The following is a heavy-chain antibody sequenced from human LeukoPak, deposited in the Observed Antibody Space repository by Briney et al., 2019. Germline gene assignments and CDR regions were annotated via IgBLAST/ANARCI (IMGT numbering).Heavy chain of an antibody. D-gene: IGHD3-9*01. CDR1: GYSISSRNW. Sequence: SETLSLTCAVSGYSISSRNWWGWIRQSPGKGLEWIGYTYYRGSTYYNPSLESRVTISVDTSKNQFSLKLSSVTAADTAVYYCARYNDILTGSDYWGQGTLVTVSS. V-gene: IGHV4-28*01. J-gene: IGHJ4*02. CDR3: ARYNDILTGSDY. CDR2: TYYRGST.